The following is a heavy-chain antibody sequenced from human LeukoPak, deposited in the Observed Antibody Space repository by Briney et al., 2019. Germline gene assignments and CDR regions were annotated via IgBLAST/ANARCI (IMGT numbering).Heavy chain of an antibody. Sequence: GSLSLSCAASGFTFSSYSMNWVRQAPGKGLEWVSSISSSSSYIYYADSVKGRFTISRDNAKNSLYLQMNSLRVEDTAVYYCASVLWFGGIFFDYWGQGTLVTVSS. CDR1: GFTFSSYS. CDR2: ISSSSSYI. V-gene: IGHV3-21*04. D-gene: IGHD3-10*01. J-gene: IGHJ4*02. CDR3: ASVLWFGGIFFDY.